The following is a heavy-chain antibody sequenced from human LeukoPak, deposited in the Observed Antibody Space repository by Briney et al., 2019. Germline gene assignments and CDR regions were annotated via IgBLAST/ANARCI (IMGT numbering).Heavy chain of an antibody. Sequence: QTGGSLRLSCAASGFTVSSNYMSGVRQAPGKGLEWVSVIYSGGSTYYADSVKGRFTISRDNSKNTLYLQMSSLRAEDTAVYYCARDSHYYDSSGSLDYYGMDVWGQGTTVTVSS. CDR2: IYSGGST. D-gene: IGHD3-22*01. CDR3: ARDSHYYDSSGSLDYYGMDV. J-gene: IGHJ6*02. CDR1: GFTVSSNY. V-gene: IGHV3-53*01.